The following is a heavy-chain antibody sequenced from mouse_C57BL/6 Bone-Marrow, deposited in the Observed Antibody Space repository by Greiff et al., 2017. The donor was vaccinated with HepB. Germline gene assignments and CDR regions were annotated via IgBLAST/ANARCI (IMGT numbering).Heavy chain of an antibody. D-gene: IGHD3-1*01. J-gene: IGHJ4*01. V-gene: IGHV1-64*01. Sequence: QVQLQQPGAELVKPGASVKLSCKASGYTFTSYWMHWVKQRPGQGLEWIGMIHPNSGSTNYNEKFKSKATLTVDKSSSTAYMQLSSLTSEDSAVYYCAREGGYPYYYAMDYWGQGTSVTVSS. CDR3: AREGGYPYYYAMDY. CDR2: IHPNSGST. CDR1: GYTFTSYW.